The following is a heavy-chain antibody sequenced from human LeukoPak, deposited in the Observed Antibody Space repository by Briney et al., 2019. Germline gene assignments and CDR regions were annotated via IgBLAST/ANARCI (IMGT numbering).Heavy chain of an antibody. D-gene: IGHD1-26*01. V-gene: IGHV1-3*01. CDR3: ARGWEPSYFDY. Sequence: ASVNVSCKASGYTFTNFAMHWVRQAPGQRLEWMGWINADNGNTKYSQKFQGRVTITRDTSASAAYIELSSLRSEDTAVYYCARGWEPSYFDYWGQGTLVTVSS. J-gene: IGHJ4*02. CDR2: INADNGNT. CDR1: GYTFTNFA.